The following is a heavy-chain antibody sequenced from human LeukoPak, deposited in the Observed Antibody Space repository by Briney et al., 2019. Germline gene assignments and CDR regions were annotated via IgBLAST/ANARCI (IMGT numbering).Heavy chain of an antibody. D-gene: IGHD4-23*01. V-gene: IGHV1-46*01. CDR1: GYTFISYY. CDR3: ARGRLSTVVSPLWD. CDR2: INPSGGST. Sequence: ASVKVSCKAFGYTFISYYTNWVRQAPGQGLEWMGIINPSGGSTSYAQKFQGRVTMTRDTSTSTVYMELSSLRSEDTAVYYCARGRLSTVVSPLWDWGQGTLVTVSS. J-gene: IGHJ4*02.